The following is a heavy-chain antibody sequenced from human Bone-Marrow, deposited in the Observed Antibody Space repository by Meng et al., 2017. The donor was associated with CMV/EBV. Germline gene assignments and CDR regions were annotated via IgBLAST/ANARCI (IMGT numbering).Heavy chain of an antibody. CDR1: GYSFSNYF. CDR2: INNKAIT. J-gene: IGHJ6*02. D-gene: IGHD2/OR15-2a*01. CDR3: ARSNYCNTIPCSLLRADYYYGLDV. Sequence: SEPLSFTCAVYGYSFSNYFWNWGRQPPGKGLEWSEEINNKAITNYNPSLKSPVTMSVDTSKIQFSLKLTSVTAPDTAVYYCARSNYCNTIPCSLLRADYYYGLDVWGQGTTVTVSS. V-gene: IGHV4-34*01.